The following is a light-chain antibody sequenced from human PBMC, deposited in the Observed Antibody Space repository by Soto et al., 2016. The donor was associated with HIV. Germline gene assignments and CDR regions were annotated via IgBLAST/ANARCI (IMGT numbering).Light chain of an antibody. CDR2: DAS. J-gene: IGKJ1*01. CDR1: QGISNY. CDR3: QHYYSYPWT. Sequence: AIRMTQSPSSLSASTGDRVTITCRASQGISNYLAWYQQKPGTASKLLIYDASTLQSGVPSRFSGSGSGTDFALTITCLQSEDFATYYCQHYYSYPWTFGQGTKVEIK. V-gene: IGKV1-8*01.